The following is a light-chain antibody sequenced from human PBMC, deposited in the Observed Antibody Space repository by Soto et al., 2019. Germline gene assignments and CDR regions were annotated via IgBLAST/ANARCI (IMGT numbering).Light chain of an antibody. Sequence: DIQVTQSPSSLSASVGDRVTITCRASQNIFTYLNWYQQRPGKAPNLLIYATSNLQSGVPSRFSGSGTGTDFTLTIIRLQTEDLATYYCQHSYRSPTFGQGTKVEIK. CDR1: QNIFTY. J-gene: IGKJ2*01. CDR2: ATS. V-gene: IGKV1-39*01. CDR3: QHSYRSPT.